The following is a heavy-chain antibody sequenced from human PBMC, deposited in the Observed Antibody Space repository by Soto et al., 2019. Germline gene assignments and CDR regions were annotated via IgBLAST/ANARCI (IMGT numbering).Heavy chain of an antibody. CDR1: GFTFSSYA. CDR2: ISYDGSNK. Sequence: QVQLVESGGGVVQPGRSLRLSCAASGFTFSSYAMHWVRQAPGKGLEWVAVISYDGSNKYYADSVKGRFTISRDNSKHTLYLQMNSLRAEDTAVYYCARDRVDLAYYYYGMDVWGQGTTVTVSS. V-gene: IGHV3-30-3*01. CDR3: ARDRVDLAYYYYGMDV. J-gene: IGHJ6*02. D-gene: IGHD3-10*01.